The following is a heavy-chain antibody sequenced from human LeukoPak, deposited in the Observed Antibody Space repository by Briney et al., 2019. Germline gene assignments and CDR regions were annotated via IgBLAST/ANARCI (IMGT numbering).Heavy chain of an antibody. CDR1: GGSISSSSYY. V-gene: IGHV4-39*07. CDR3: ARGVRRVRGVIMFGYHYYFDY. J-gene: IGHJ4*02. D-gene: IGHD3-10*01. Sequence: PSETLSLTCTVSGGSISSSSYYWGWIRQPPGKGLEWIGEINHSGSTNYNPSLKSRVTISVDTSKNQFSLKLSSVTAADTAVYYCARGVRRVRGVIMFGYHYYFDYWGQGTLVTVSS. CDR2: INHSGST.